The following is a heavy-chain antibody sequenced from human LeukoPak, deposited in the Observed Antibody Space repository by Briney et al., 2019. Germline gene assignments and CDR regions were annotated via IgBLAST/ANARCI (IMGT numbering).Heavy chain of an antibody. J-gene: IGHJ3*02. D-gene: IGHD3-3*01. Sequence: GGSLRLSCAAAGFTFSSYGMHWVRQAPGKGLEWVAVISYEGSNKYYADSVKGRFTISRDNSKNTLYLQMNSVRAEDTAVYYCANTVGFWSGYYSYDAFDIWGQGTMVTVSS. CDR2: ISYEGSNK. CDR3: ANTVGFWSGYYSYDAFDI. V-gene: IGHV3-30*18. CDR1: GFTFSSYG.